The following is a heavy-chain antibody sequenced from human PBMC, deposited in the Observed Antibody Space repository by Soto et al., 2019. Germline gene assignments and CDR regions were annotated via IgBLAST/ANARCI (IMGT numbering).Heavy chain of an antibody. Sequence: QVQVVESGGGLVYPGGSLRLSCEASGFTFSDHYMSWVRQAPGKGLEWISHISGDGGSTLAYADSVKGRFTISRDNAKNSLYLQMNSLRAEDTAVYYCARDRQPSSYIGLDVWGQGTTVIVSS. V-gene: IGHV3-11*01. CDR3: ARDRQPSSYIGLDV. J-gene: IGHJ6*02. CDR1: GFTFSDHY. D-gene: IGHD4-4*01. CDR2: ISGDGGSTL.